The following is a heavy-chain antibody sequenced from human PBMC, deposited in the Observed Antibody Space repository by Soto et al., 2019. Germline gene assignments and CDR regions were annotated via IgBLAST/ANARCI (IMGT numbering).Heavy chain of an antibody. D-gene: IGHD3-16*01. CDR1: GFTFDDNA. Sequence: PGGSLRLSCAVSGFTFDDNAMHWVRQAPEKGREWVSGINWKSDIGYADSVKGRFTISRDNAENSLYLQMNSLRAEDTALYYCAISQDRGGRTTFIYWGQGTQVTVSS. V-gene: IGHV3-9*01. J-gene: IGHJ4*02. CDR3: AISQDRGGRTTFIY. CDR2: INWKSDI.